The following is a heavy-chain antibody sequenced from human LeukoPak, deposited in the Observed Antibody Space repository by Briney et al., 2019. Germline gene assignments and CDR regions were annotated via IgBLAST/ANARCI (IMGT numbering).Heavy chain of an antibody. CDR1: GGTFSSYT. Sequence: GASVKVSCKASGGTFSSYTVSWVRHAPGQGLEWMGRIIPILGIANYAQKFQGRVTITADKSTSTAYMELSSLRSEDTAVYYCARASPVGSGYYYFDYWGQGTLVTVSS. CDR2: IIPILGIA. V-gene: IGHV1-69*02. CDR3: ARASPVGSGYYYFDY. D-gene: IGHD3-22*01. J-gene: IGHJ4*02.